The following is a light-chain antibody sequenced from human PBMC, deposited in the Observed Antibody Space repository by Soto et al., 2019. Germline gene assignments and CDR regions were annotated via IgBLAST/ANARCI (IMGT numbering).Light chain of an antibody. V-gene: IGKV3-15*01. CDR1: QSIDNR. CDR3: QQYKNWRT. Sequence: IVMTQSPATLSVSPGERATLSCRASQSIDNRLAWYQQRPGQAPRLLIYGASTRATGIPARFSGSGSGTEFTLTSSGLQSEDFGVYYCQQYKNWRTFGQGTNVETK. CDR2: GAS. J-gene: IGKJ1*01.